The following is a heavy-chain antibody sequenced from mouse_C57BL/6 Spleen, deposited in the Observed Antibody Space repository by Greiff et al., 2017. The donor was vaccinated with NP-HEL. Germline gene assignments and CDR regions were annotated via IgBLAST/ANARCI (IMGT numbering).Heavy chain of an antibody. CDR3: TANTGAWFAY. J-gene: IGHJ3*01. CDR1: GFTFSNYW. CDR2: IRLKSDNYAT. V-gene: IGHV6-3*01. Sequence: EVKLEESGGGLVQPGGSMKLSCVASGFTFSNYWMNWVRQSPEKGLEWVAQIRLKSDNYATHYAESVKGRFTISRDDSKSSVYLQMNNLRAEDTGIYYCTANTGAWFAYWGQGTLVTVSA.